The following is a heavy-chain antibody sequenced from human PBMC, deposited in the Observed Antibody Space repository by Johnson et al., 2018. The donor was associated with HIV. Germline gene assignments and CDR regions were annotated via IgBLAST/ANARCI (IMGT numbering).Heavy chain of an antibody. J-gene: IGHJ3*01. V-gene: IGHV3-73*01. Sequence: VQLVESGGGLIQPGGSLRLSCAASGFIVSSNYMSWVRQAPGKGLEWVGRIRSKANSYATAYAASVKGRFTISRDDSKNTAYLQMNSLRVDDTAVYFCAKQGSDPPLWGQGTLVTVSS. CDR1: GFIVSSNY. CDR2: IRSKANSYAT. CDR3: AKQGSDPPL.